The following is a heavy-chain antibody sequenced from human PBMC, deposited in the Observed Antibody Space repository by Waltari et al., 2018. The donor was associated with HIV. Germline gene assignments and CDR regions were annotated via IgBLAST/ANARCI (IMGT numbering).Heavy chain of an antibody. J-gene: IGHJ2*01. Sequence: QVQLQESGPGLVKPSETLSLTCTVSGGSISSYYWSWIRQPPGKGLEWIGYIYYSGSTNYNPSLKRRVTISVDTSKNQFSLKLSSVTAADTAVYYCARLYCSSTSCYPYWYFDLWGRGTLVTVSS. V-gene: IGHV4-59*01. CDR3: ARLYCSSTSCYPYWYFDL. CDR1: GGSISSYY. D-gene: IGHD2-2*01. CDR2: IYYSGST.